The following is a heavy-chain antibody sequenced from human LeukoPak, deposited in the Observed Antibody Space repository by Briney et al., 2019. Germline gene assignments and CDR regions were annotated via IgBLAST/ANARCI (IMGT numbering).Heavy chain of an antibody. J-gene: IGHJ6*03. CDR1: GFTFSGHG. CDR2: ITPSGSIS. Sequence: GGSLRLSCGASGFTFSGHGINWVRQAPGKGLEWVSGITPSGSISYYADSVKGRFTISRDNSKNTVSLHMYSLRAEDTALYYCAKARSGYYYMDVWGKGTTVTVSS. V-gene: IGHV3-23*01. D-gene: IGHD3-10*01. CDR3: AKARSGYYYMDV.